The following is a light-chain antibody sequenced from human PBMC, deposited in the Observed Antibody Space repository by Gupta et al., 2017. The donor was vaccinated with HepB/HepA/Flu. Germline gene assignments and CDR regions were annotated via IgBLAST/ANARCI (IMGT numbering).Light chain of an antibody. CDR2: WAS. CDR1: QSRLLSSNNKNC. V-gene: IGKV4-1*01. Sequence: DVMIPQPPASLSVSLGERATINCKSSQSRLLSSNNKNCLAWYQQKPGQPPKVLIYWASSREYGVPDRFSGRGCGTDFTLTISSRQPEDVAVYYCQKYDKTPYTFGQGTKMDIK. CDR3: QKYDKTPYT. J-gene: IGKJ2*01.